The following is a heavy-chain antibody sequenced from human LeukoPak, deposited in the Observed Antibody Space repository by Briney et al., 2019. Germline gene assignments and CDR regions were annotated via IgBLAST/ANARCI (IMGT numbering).Heavy chain of an antibody. CDR2: ISGSGSTT. D-gene: IGHD3-10*01. CDR3: AKDLGDYYGSGSLSPLYYYYYGMDV. J-gene: IGHJ6*02. Sequence: GGSLRLSCAASGFTFSNYAMNWVRQAPGKGLEWVSAISGSGSTTYYADCVKGRFTISRDNSKNTLYLQMNSLRAEDTAVYYCAKDLGDYYGSGSLSPLYYYYYGMDVWGQGTTVTVSS. V-gene: IGHV3-23*01. CDR1: GFTFSNYA.